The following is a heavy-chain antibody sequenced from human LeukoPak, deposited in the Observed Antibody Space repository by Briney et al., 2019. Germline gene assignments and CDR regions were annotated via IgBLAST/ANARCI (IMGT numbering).Heavy chain of an antibody. CDR2: IYYSGST. V-gene: IGHV4-59*11. CDR1: GGSMNSHY. CDR3: ARCCSNYFHYQGMDV. Sequence: SETLSLTCTVSGGSMNSHYWNWLRQPPGKGLEWIGYIYYSGSTNYNPSLQSRVTISVDTSKNHFSLKVNSVTAADTAVYFCARCCSNYFHYQGMDVWGQGTTVIVSS. D-gene: IGHD2-15*01. J-gene: IGHJ6*02.